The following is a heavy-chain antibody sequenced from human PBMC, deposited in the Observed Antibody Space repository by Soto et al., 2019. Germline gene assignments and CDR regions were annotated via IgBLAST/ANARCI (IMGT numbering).Heavy chain of an antibody. CDR1: GYTFTSYG. CDR2: ISAYNGKT. Sequence: QVQLVQSGGEVKKPGASVKLSCTASGYTFTSYGISWVRQAPGQGLEWMGWISAYNGKTNYAQNVQGRVIMTTDTXXXXXXXXXXXXXXXXXXXXXXXXXXXXXXYHGMDVWGQGTTVTVSS. J-gene: IGHJ6*02. V-gene: IGHV1-18*01. CDR3: XXXXXXXXYHGMDV.